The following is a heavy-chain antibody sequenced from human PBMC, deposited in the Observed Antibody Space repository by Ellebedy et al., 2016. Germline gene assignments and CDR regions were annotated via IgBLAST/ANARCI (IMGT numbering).Heavy chain of an antibody. V-gene: IGHV1-2*02. CDR1: GYTFTGYY. CDR2: INTNSGGT. Sequence: ASVKVSCXASGYTFTGYYMHWVRQAPGQGLEWMGWINTNSGGTNYPQKFQGRVTMTRDTSITTVYMELSSLTSDDTAVYYCARDGLGWLQNVPDYWGQGTLVTVSS. CDR3: ARDGLGWLQNVPDY. D-gene: IGHD5-24*01. J-gene: IGHJ4*02.